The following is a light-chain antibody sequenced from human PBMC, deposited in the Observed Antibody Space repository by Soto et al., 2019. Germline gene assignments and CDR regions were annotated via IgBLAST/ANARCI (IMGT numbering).Light chain of an antibody. J-gene: IGKJ4*01. CDR1: QRVSSY. V-gene: IGKV3-11*01. CDR3: QQRSNWPPVT. CDR2: DAS. Sequence: EIVLTQSPATLSLSPGERATLSCRASQRVSSYLAWYQQKPGQAPRLLIYDASNRATGIPARFSGSGSGTDFTRTISSLEPEDCAIYYCQQRSNWPPVTFGGGTKVEIK.